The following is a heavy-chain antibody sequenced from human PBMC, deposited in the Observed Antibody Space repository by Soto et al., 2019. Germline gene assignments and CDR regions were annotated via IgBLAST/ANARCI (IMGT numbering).Heavy chain of an antibody. Sequence: PGGSLRLSCAASGFTFTTYDMIWVRQAPGKGLGWVSIISDSGDITYYADSVKGRFTISRDNSKNTLYLQMNSLRAEDKVVYYCAKEPIAVAGHYFDYWGQGTLVTVSS. CDR3: AKEPIAVAGHYFDY. V-gene: IGHV3-23*01. CDR1: GFTFTTYD. J-gene: IGHJ4*02. D-gene: IGHD6-19*01. CDR2: ISDSGDIT.